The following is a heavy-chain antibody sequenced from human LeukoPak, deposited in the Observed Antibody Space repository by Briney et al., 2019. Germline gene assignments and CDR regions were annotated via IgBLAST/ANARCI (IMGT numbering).Heavy chain of an antibody. V-gene: IGHV3-7*03. CDR2: IEQDGSEK. CDR3: ARGGGGSDY. J-gene: IGHJ4*02. Sequence: GGSLRLSCAVSGFNFSIYWMSWVRQAPGKGLEWVANIEQDGSEKYYVDSVKGRFTISRDNAKNSLYLQMNSLRAEDTAVYHCARGGGGSDYWGQGTLVTVSS. CDR1: GFNFSIYW.